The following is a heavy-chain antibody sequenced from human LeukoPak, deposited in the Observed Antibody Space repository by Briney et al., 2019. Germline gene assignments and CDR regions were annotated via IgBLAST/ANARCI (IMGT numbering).Heavy chain of an antibody. V-gene: IGHV1-2*02. J-gene: IGHJ4*02. Sequence: GASVKVSCKASGYTFTGYYMHWVRQAPGQGLEWMGWINPNSGGTNYAQKFQGRVTMTRDTSISTAYMELSRLRSDDTAVYYCAREASSGWKPAADYWGQGTLVTVSS. CDR3: AREASSGWKPAADY. D-gene: IGHD6-19*01. CDR2: INPNSGGT. CDR1: GYTFTGYY.